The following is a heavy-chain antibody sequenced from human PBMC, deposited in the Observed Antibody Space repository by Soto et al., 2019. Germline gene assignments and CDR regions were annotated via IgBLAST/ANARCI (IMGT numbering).Heavy chain of an antibody. CDR1: GFTFSSYA. CDR3: AKAGFRCGWSSSYFHY. V-gene: IGHV3-23*01. Sequence: EVQLLESGGGLVQPGRSLRLSCAASGFTFSSYAMNWVRQAPGKGLEWVSAMSGTGGSTYYADSVKGRFTISRDNSKNTLYLQLNSLRVEDTAVFYCAKAGFRCGWSSSYFHYWGQGTLVTVSS. CDR2: MSGTGGST. J-gene: IGHJ4*02. D-gene: IGHD6-19*01.